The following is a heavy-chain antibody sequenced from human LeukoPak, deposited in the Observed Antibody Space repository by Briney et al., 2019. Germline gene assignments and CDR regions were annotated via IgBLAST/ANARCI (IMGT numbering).Heavy chain of an antibody. CDR2: ISGSGGST. J-gene: IGHJ4*02. CDR3: AKDRLGIAVAGGDDY. V-gene: IGHV3-23*01. CDR1: GFTFSSYA. D-gene: IGHD6-19*01. Sequence: SGGSLRLSCAASGFTFSSYAMSWVRQAPGKGLEWVSAISGSGGSTYYADSVKGRFTISRDNSKNTLYLQMNSLRAEDTAGYYCAKDRLGIAVAGGDDYWGQGTLVTVSS.